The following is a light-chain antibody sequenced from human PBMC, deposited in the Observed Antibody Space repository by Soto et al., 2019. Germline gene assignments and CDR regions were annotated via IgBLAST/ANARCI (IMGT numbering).Light chain of an antibody. CDR2: GAS. J-gene: IGKJ5*01. CDR1: QSVSSNY. V-gene: IGKV3-20*01. Sequence: SGFTQSPCTLSLSPGERATLSCRASQSVSSNYLAWYQQKPGQAPRLLIYGASTRATGIPDRFSGSGSGTDFTLTISRLEPEDFAVYYCHQRNQFGQGTRLEIK. CDR3: HQRNQ.